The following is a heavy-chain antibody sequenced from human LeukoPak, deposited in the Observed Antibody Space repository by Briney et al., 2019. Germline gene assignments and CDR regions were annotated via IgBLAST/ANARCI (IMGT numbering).Heavy chain of an antibody. V-gene: IGHV1-18*01. CDR3: ARDPYDFWSGYPPYNWFDP. CDR2: ISAYNGNT. D-gene: IGHD3-3*01. CDR1: GYTFTSYG. J-gene: IGHJ5*02. Sequence: ASVKVSCKASGYTFTSYGIRWVRQAPGQGLEWMGWISAYNGNTNYAQKLQGRVTMTTDTSTSTAYMELRSLRSDDKAVYYCARDPYDFWSGYPPYNWFDPWGQGTLVTVSS.